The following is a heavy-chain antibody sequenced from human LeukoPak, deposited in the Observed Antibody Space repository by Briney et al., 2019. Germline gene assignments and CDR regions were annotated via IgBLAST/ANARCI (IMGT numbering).Heavy chain of an antibody. V-gene: IGHV1-69*13. J-gene: IGHJ4*02. CDR1: GYTFTGYY. CDR2: IIPIFGTA. D-gene: IGHD4-17*01. CDR3: ARSTTVTMYYFDY. Sequence: SVKVSCKASGYTFTGYYMHWVRQAPGQGLEWMGGIIPIFGTANYAQKFQGRVTITADESTSTAYMELSSLRSEDTAVYYCARSTTVTMYYFDYWGQGTLVTVSS.